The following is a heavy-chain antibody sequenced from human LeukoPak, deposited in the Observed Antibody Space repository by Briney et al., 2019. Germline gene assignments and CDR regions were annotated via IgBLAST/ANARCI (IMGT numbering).Heavy chain of an antibody. CDR3: ARVEQQSWFDP. D-gene: IGHD6-13*01. Sequence: SVKPSCKASEGTYSSYAISWVRQAPGQGLEWMGRIIPIFGIAIYAQKFQGRVTITADKSTSTAYMELSSLRSEDTAVYYCARVEQQSWFDPWGQGTLVTVSS. J-gene: IGHJ5*02. V-gene: IGHV1-69*04. CDR2: IIPIFGIA. CDR1: EGTYSSYA.